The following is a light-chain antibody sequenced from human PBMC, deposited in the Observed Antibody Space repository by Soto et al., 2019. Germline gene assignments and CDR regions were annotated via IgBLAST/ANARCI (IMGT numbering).Light chain of an antibody. CDR2: DVS. J-gene: IGLJ2*01. V-gene: IGLV2-14*01. Sequence: QSALTQPASVSGSPGQSITISCTGTSSDVGGYNYVSWYQQHPGKAPKLMIYDVSNRPSGVFNRFSGSKSGNTASLTISGLQAEDEADYYFSSYTSISTPMVFGGGTKVTVL. CDR1: SSDVGGYNY. CDR3: SSYTSISTPMV.